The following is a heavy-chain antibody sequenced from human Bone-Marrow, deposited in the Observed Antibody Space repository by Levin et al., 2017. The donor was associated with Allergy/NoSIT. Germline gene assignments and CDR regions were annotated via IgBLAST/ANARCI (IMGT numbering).Heavy chain of an antibody. CDR2: ISYDGSNK. CDR3: AREHSSGWPYYYYYGMDV. D-gene: IGHD6-19*01. J-gene: IGHJ6*02. CDR1: GFTFSSYA. V-gene: IGHV3-30*04. Sequence: GGSLRLSCAASGFTFSSYAMHWVRQAPGKGLEWVAVISYDGSNKYYADSVKGRFTISRDNSKNTLYLQMNSLRAEDTAVYYCAREHSSGWPYYYYYGMDVWGQGTTVTVSS.